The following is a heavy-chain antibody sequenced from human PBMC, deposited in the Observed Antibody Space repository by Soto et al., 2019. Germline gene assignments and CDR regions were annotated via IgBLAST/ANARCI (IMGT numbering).Heavy chain of an antibody. V-gene: IGHV3-21*01. Sequence: GGFLRLSCAASGFTFSSYSMNWVRQAPGKGLEWVSSISSSSSYIYYADSVKGRFTISRDNAKNSLYLQMNSLRAEDTAVYYCARDCRGWTTVVTPYYYYGMDVWGQGTTVTVSS. D-gene: IGHD4-17*01. CDR1: GFTFSSYS. J-gene: IGHJ6*02. CDR3: ARDCRGWTTVVTPYYYYGMDV. CDR2: ISSSSSYI.